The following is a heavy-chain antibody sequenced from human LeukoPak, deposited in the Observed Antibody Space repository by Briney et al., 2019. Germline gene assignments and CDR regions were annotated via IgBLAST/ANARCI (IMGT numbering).Heavy chain of an antibody. CDR2: INDDGSTT. D-gene: IGHD3-22*01. J-gene: IGHJ4*02. Sequence: PGGSLSLSCAASGFTFNSYWMHWVRQAPGKGLVWVSRINDDGSTTSYADSVKGRFTISRDNAKNTLYLQMNSLRAEDTAVYYCWQGGYFDYWGQGALVTVSS. V-gene: IGHV3-74*01. CDR1: GFTFNSYW. CDR3: WQGGYFDY.